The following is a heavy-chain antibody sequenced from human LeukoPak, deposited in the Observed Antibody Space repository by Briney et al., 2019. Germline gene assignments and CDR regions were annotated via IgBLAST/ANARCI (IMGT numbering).Heavy chain of an antibody. CDR3: AREGLRASIWLRLRRLMGMDV. J-gene: IGHJ6*03. Sequence: PGGSLRLSCAASGFTFSSYWMHWVRQAPGKGPVWVSRINSDGSSTSYADSVKGRFTISRDNAKNTLYLQMNSLRAEDTAVYYCAREGLRASIWLRLRRLMGMDVWGKGTTVTVSS. CDR2: INSDGSST. CDR1: GFTFSSYW. D-gene: IGHD5-12*01. V-gene: IGHV3-74*01.